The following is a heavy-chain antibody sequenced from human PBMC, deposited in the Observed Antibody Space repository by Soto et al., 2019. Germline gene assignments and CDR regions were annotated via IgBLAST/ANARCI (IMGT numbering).Heavy chain of an antibody. CDR3: ARVPVTVRGVITYYFDY. CDR2: ISYDGSNK. Sequence: GGSLRLSCAASGFTFSSYAMHWVRQAPGKGLEWVAVISYDGSNKYYADSVKGRITISRDNSKNTLYLQMNSLRAEDTAVYYCARVPVTVRGVITYYFDYWGQGTLVTVSS. CDR1: GFTFSSYA. V-gene: IGHV3-30-3*01. D-gene: IGHD3-10*01. J-gene: IGHJ4*02.